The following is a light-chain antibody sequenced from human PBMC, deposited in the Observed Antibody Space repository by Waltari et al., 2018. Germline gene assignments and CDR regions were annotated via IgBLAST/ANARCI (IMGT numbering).Light chain of an antibody. V-gene: IGLV2-14*03. J-gene: IGLJ1*01. CDR2: DVT. CDR1: SSDIASYNY. CDR3: SSYTTSWTYV. Sequence: QSALTQPASVSGSPGQSITISCTGTSSDIASYNYVSWYQQYPGEAPKLIIYDVTSRPSGVSSRFSGSKSSHTAFLTISGLQAEEEAYFFCSSYTTSWTYVFGTGTTVNVL.